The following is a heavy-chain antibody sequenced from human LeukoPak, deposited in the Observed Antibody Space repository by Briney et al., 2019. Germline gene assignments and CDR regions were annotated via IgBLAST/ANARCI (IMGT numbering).Heavy chain of an antibody. CDR1: GGSISSSSYY. Sequence: ETLSLTCTVSGGSISSSSYYWGWIRQPPGKGLEWIGSIYYSGSTYYNPSLKSRVTISVDTSKNQFSLKLSSVTAADTAVYYCARNIFGVVTPLYFDHWGQGTLVTVSS. CDR2: IYYSGST. J-gene: IGHJ4*02. D-gene: IGHD3-3*01. V-gene: IGHV4-39*01. CDR3: ARNIFGVVTPLYFDH.